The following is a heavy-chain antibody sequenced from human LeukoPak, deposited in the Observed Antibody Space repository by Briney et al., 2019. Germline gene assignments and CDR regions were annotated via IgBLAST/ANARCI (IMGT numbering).Heavy chain of an antibody. CDR3: ASGSPPYGSGSYYKGGVDY. Sequence: ASVKVSCKVSGYTLTELSMHWVRQAPGKGLEWMGGFDPEDGETIYAQKFQGRVTMTEDTSTDTAYMELSSLRAEDTAVYYCASGSPPYGSGSYYKGGVDYWGQGTLVTVSS. D-gene: IGHD3-10*01. J-gene: IGHJ4*02. CDR1: GYTLTELS. V-gene: IGHV1-24*01. CDR2: FDPEDGET.